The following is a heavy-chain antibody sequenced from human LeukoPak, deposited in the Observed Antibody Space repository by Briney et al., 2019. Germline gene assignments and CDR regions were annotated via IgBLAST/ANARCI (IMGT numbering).Heavy chain of an antibody. CDR1: GYTFTGYY. CDR3: ARDPLRIVQGSFPFDY. CDR2: INPNSGGT. J-gene: IGHJ4*02. D-gene: IGHD1-26*01. Sequence: VASVKVSCKASGYTFTGYYMHWVRQAAPGQGLEWMGRINPNSGGTNYAQKFQGRVTMTRDTSISTAYMELSRLRSDDTAVYYCARDPLRIVQGSFPFDYWGQGTLVTVSS. V-gene: IGHV1-2*06.